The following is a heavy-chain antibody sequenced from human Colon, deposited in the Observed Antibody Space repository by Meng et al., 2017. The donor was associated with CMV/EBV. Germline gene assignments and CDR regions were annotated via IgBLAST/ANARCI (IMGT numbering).Heavy chain of an antibody. J-gene: IGHJ5*02. D-gene: IGHD6-25*01. CDR1: GFTFSSHG. V-gene: IGHV3-30*02. Sequence: GESLKISCAASGFTFSSHGMHWVRQAPGKGLEWLAFIRNDGGNTHYADSVKGRFTISRDNTKNTLSLQMNSLGPEDSALYYCAKDASGYLGWLDPWGQGTQVTVS. CDR2: IRNDGGNT. CDR3: AKDASGYLGWLDP.